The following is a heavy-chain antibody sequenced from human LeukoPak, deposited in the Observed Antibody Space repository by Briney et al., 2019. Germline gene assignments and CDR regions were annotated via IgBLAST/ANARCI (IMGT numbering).Heavy chain of an antibody. D-gene: IGHD6-19*01. CDR3: ARHSSGWYGLNFDY. Sequence: SETLSLTCTVSGVSISIYYWSWIRQPAGKGLEWIGRIYTSGSTNYNPSLKSRVTISVDTSKNQFSLKLSSVTAADTAVYYCARHSSGWYGLNFDYWGQGTLVTVSS. CDR2: IYTSGST. CDR1: GVSISIYY. V-gene: IGHV4-4*07. J-gene: IGHJ4*02.